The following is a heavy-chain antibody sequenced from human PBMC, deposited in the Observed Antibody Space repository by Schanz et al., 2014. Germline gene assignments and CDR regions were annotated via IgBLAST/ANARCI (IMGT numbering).Heavy chain of an antibody. V-gene: IGHV3-23*01. CDR2: ISGSGGST. Sequence: EVQLLESGGGLVQPGGSLRLSCAASGFTFSSYAMSWVRQAPGKGLEWVSAISGSGGSTYYADSVKGRFTISRDNSNKTVDLQMNSLRAEDTAVYYCVRAPVTVGPYHYYMDVWGKGTTVTVAS. CDR1: GFTFSSYA. D-gene: IGHD4-17*01. CDR3: VRAPVTVGPYHYYMDV. J-gene: IGHJ6*03.